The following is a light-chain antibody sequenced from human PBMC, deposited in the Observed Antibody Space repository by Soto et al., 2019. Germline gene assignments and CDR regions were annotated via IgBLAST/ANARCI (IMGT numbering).Light chain of an antibody. CDR3: SSYTSSNWV. Sequence: QSVLTQPASVSGSPGQSITISCTGTSSDVGGYNYVSWYQQHPGTAPQLMIYDVSNRPSGVSNRFSGSKSGNTASLTISGLQAEDEADYYCSSYTSSNWVFGGGTKVTVL. CDR1: SSDVGGYNY. J-gene: IGLJ2*01. CDR2: DVS. V-gene: IGLV2-14*01.